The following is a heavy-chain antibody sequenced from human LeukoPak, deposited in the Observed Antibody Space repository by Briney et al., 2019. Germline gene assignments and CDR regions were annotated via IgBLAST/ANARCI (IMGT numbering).Heavy chain of an antibody. CDR2: INPNSGGT. Sequence: GASVKVSCKASGYTFTGYYMHWVRQAPGQGLEWMGWINPNSGGTNYAQKFQGRVTMTRDTSISTAYMELSRLRSDDTAVYYWATSPYNWNYDYFDYWGQGTLVTVSS. CDR1: GYTFTGYY. V-gene: IGHV1-2*02. J-gene: IGHJ4*02. CDR3: ATSPYNWNYDYFDY. D-gene: IGHD1-7*01.